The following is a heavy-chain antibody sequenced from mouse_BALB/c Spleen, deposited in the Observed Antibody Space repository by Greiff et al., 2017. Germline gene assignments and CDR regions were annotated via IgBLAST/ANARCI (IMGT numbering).Heavy chain of an antibody. CDR3: ARFYCGSLDY. V-gene: IGHV1S137*01. D-gene: IGHD1-1*01. J-gene: IGHJ2*01. CDR1: GYTFTDYA. Sequence: VQLQESGAELVRPGASVKISCKGSGYTFTDYAMHWVKQSPAKSLEWIGVISTYYGNTNYNQKFKGKATMTVDKSSSTAYMELARLTSEDSAVYYCARFYCGSLDYWGQGTTLTVSS. CDR2: ISTYYGNT.